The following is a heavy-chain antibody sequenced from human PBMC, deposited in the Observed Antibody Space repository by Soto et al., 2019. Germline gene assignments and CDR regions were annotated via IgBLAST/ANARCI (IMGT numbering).Heavy chain of an antibody. D-gene: IGHD4-4*01. CDR1: GFSFSAHD. CDR3: AKLTTVTTISNWFDP. J-gene: IGHJ5*02. V-gene: IGHV3-48*03. CDR2: IDPSGNTM. Sequence: GGSLRLSCAASGFSFSAHDLNWVRQAPGKGLEWISYIDPSGNTMHYADSVKGRFTISRDNAKNSLYLQMNSLRAEDTAVYYCAKLTTVTTISNWFDPWGQGTLVTVSS.